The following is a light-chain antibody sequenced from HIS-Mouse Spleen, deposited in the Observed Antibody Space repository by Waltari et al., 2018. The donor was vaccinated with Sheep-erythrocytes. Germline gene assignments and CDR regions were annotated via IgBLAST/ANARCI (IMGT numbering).Light chain of an antibody. V-gene: IGLV3-1*01. CDR3: QAWDSSTVV. CDR1: KLGDKY. Sequence: SYELTQPPSVSVSPGQTASITCSGDKLGDKYACWYQQKPGQSPVLVIYQDSKRPSGIPARFSGSHAGNTATLTISGTQAMDEADYYCQAWDSSTVVFGGGTKLTVL. CDR2: QDS. J-gene: IGLJ2*01.